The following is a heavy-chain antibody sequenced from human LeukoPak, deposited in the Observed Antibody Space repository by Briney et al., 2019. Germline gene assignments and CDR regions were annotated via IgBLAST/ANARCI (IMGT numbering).Heavy chain of an antibody. Sequence: GASVKVSCKASGYTFTGYYMHWVRQAPGQGLEWMGWINPNSGGTNYAQKFQGRVTMTRDTSISTAYMELSRLRSDDTAVYYCATTRYSSSWYEYYFDYWGQGTLVTVSS. CDR3: ATTRYSSSWYEYYFDY. CDR1: GYTFTGYY. CDR2: INPNSGGT. D-gene: IGHD6-13*01. V-gene: IGHV1-2*02. J-gene: IGHJ4*02.